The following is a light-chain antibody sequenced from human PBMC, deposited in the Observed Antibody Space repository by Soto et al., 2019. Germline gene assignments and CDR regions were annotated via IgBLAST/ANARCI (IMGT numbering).Light chain of an antibody. Sequence: QPVLTQPPSASGTPGQRVTISCSGTLSNIGSNTVHWYQQLPGTAPKLVIYSNNQRSSGVPDRFSASKSDTSASLAISGLQSEDEADYSCASWDDNLNGPVFGGGTKLTVL. J-gene: IGLJ2*01. CDR3: ASWDDNLNGPV. CDR1: LSNIGSNT. V-gene: IGLV1-44*01. CDR2: SNN.